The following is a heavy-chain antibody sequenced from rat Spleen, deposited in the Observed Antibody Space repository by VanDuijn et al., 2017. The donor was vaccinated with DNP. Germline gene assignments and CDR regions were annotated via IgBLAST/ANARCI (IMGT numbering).Heavy chain of an antibody. J-gene: IGHJ2*01. Sequence: EVQLVESGGGLVEPGRSLKLSCVASGFSFRNYYMAWVRQTPTRGLEWVAIISHSDDTTYYPDSVRGRLTISRDNAESSLYLQMGSLKSEDAATYYCAREQHFGYNYAFDYWGQGVMVSVSS. V-gene: IGHV5-27*01. CDR3: AREQHFGYNYAFDY. CDR1: GFSFRNYY. D-gene: IGHD1-4*01. CDR2: ISHSDDTT.